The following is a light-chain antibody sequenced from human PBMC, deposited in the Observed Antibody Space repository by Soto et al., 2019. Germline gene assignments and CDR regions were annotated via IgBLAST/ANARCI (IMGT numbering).Light chain of an antibody. V-gene: IGLV2-11*01. J-gene: IGLJ1*01. Sequence: QSALAQPRSVSGSPGQSVTISCTGTSSDVGGYDYVSWYQQHPGKAPQLMIYDVSKRPSGVPDRFSGSKSGNTASLTISGLQADDEADYYCCSYAGSFIYVFATGTKVPVL. CDR2: DVS. CDR1: SSDVGGYDY. CDR3: CSYAGSFIYV.